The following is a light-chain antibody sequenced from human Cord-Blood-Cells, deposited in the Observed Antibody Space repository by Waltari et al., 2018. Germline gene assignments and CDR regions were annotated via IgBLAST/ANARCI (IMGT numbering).Light chain of an antibody. V-gene: IGKV2-30*01. CDR1: QSLVYSDGNTY. J-gene: IGKJ1*01. Sequence: DVVMTQSPLSLPVTLGQPASISCRSSQSLVYSDGNTYLNWFQQRPGQSPRRLISKVSNRDSGVPDRFSGSGSGTDFTLKISRVEAEDVGVYYCMQGTHWPRTFGQGTKVEIK. CDR2: KVS. CDR3: MQGTHWPRT.